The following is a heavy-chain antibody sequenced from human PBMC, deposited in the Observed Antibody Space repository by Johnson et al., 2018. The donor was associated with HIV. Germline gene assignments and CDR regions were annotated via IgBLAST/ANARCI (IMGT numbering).Heavy chain of an antibody. D-gene: IGHD3-3*01. J-gene: IGHJ3*02. CDR2: INWNGGST. CDR1: GFTFDDYG. Sequence: VQLVQSGGGVVRPGGSLRLSCAASGFTFDDYGMSWVRQAPGKGLEWVSGINWNGGSTGYADSVKGRFTISRDNSKNTLYLQMNSLRAEDTAVYYCARVRASRYYNFWSGYHIDAFDIWGQGTMVTVSS. V-gene: IGHV3-20*04. CDR3: ARVRASRYYNFWSGYHIDAFDI.